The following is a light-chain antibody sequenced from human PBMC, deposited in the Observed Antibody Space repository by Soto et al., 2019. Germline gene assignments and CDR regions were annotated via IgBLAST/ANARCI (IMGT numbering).Light chain of an antibody. CDR3: QQRSSWPWT. J-gene: IGKJ1*01. V-gene: IGKV3-11*01. Sequence: EIVLTESPATLSLSPGERATISCRASQRISGYLGWYQQKPGQAPRLLIYDASNRATGIPVRFSGSGSGTDYTLTITNLEPEDFAIYYCQQRSSWPWTFGQGTKVDI. CDR1: QRISGY. CDR2: DAS.